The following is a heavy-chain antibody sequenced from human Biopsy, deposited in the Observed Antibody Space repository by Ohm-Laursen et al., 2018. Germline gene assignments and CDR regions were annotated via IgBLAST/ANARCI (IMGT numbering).Heavy chain of an antibody. D-gene: IGHD3-22*01. J-gene: IGHJ5*02. Sequence: SHTLSLTCTVSGGSISNDNYYWGWIRPPPGRGLEWIGSTFNRGSTHYKPSLKRRVNISVDPSKNQFSLKLASGTAADTAVYYCARDYETIGCYYVSWGQGTLVTVSS. V-gene: IGHV4-39*01. CDR3: ARDYETIGCYYVS. CDR2: TFNRGST. CDR1: GGSISNDNYY.